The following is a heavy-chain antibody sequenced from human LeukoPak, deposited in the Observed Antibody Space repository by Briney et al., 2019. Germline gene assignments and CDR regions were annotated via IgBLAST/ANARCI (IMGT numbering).Heavy chain of an antibody. Sequence: GGSLRLSCAASGFTFDDYAMHWVRQAPGKGLEWVSGISWNGGSIGYADSVKGRFTISRDNAKNSLYLQMNSLRAEDTALYYCAKDSALWFGELGYFDYWGQGTLVTVSS. D-gene: IGHD3-10*01. V-gene: IGHV3-9*01. J-gene: IGHJ4*02. CDR3: AKDSALWFGELGYFDY. CDR1: GFTFDDYA. CDR2: ISWNGGSI.